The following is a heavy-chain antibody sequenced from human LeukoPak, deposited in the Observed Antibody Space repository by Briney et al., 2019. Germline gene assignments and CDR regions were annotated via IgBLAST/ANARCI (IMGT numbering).Heavy chain of an antibody. CDR2: IYYSGST. D-gene: IGHD3-10*01. Sequence: PSETLSLTCTVSGGSISSSSYYWGWIRQPPGKGLEWIGSIYYSGSTYYNPSLRSRVTISVDTSKNQFSLKLSSVTAADTAVYYCARQANLLLWFGDLKGSLGVFDYWGQGTLVTVSS. V-gene: IGHV4-39*01. CDR1: GGSISSSSYY. CDR3: ARQANLLLWFGDLKGSLGVFDY. J-gene: IGHJ4*02.